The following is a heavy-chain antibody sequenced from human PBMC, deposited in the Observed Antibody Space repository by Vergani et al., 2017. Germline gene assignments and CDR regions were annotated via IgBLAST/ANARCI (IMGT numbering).Heavy chain of an antibody. J-gene: IGHJ6*02. V-gene: IGHV3-7*01. CDR3: ARVAXFYGAGRPYGMDV. Sequence: EVKLVESGGGLVRPGGSLRLSCVASGFTSSGYWMNWVRQAPGKGLEWVASIKQDGSEKTYGDSVKGRFTISRDNVKKSLFLQMNSLRVDDTAVYYCARVAXFYGAGRPYGMDVWGPGTTVTVS. CDR1: GFTSSGYW. CDR2: IKQDGSEK. D-gene: IGHD3-10*01.